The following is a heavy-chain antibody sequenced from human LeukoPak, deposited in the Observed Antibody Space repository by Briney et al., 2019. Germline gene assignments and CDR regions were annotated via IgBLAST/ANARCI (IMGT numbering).Heavy chain of an antibody. CDR1: GFTVSSNY. CDR2: IYSGGST. CDR3: ARDGDYYDSSGSYFGY. D-gene: IGHD3-22*01. J-gene: IGHJ4*02. Sequence: GGSLRLSCAASGFTVSSNYMSWVRQAPGKGLEWVSVIYSGGSTYYADSVKGRFTISRDNSKNTLYLQMNSLRAEDTAVYYCARDGDYYDSSGSYFGYWGQGTLVTVSS. V-gene: IGHV3-66*01.